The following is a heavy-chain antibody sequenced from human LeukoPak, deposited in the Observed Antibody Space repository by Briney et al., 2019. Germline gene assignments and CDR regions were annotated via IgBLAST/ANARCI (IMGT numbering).Heavy chain of an antibody. Sequence: SETLSLTCAIYGGSFSGYYLSWIRQPPGKGLEWIGEINHSGSTNYNPSLTSRVTISVDTSKNQFSLKLSSVTAADTAVYYCVRGRAWFDPWGQGTLVTVSS. CDR1: GGSFSGYY. CDR3: VRGRAWFDP. CDR2: INHSGST. J-gene: IGHJ5*02. V-gene: IGHV4-34*01.